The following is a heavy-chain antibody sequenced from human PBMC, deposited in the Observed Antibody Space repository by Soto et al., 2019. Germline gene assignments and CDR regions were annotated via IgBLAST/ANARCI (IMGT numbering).Heavy chain of an antibody. D-gene: IGHD3-3*01. CDR1: GGTFSSYA. CDR2: IIPIFGTA. V-gene: IGHV1-69*12. J-gene: IGHJ5*02. Sequence: QVQLVQSGAEVKKPGSSVKVSCKASGGTFSSYAISWVRQAPGQGLEWMGGIIPIFGTANYAQKFQGRVTITADESTSTAYMELSSLRSEDTAVYYCARGKVIKIFGVVDWFDPWGQGTLVTVSS. CDR3: ARGKVIKIFGVVDWFDP.